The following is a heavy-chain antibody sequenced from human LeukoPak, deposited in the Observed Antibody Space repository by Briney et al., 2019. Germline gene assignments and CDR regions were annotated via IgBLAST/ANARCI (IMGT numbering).Heavy chain of an antibody. CDR3: ARDAMVATLFRHYGMDV. D-gene: IGHD5-12*01. V-gene: IGHV1-18*01. CDR1: GYTFTSYG. CDR2: ISAYNGNT. J-gene: IGHJ6*02. Sequence: GASVKVSCKASGYTFTSYGISWVRQAPGRGLEWMGWISAYNGNTNYAQKLQGRVTMTTDTSTSTAYMELRSLRSDDTAVYYCARDAMVATLFRHYGMDVWGQGTTVTVSS.